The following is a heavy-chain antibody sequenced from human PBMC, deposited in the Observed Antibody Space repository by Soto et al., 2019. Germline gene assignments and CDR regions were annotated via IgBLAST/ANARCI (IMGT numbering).Heavy chain of an antibody. CDR1: GFTFSSYD. J-gene: IGHJ4*02. CDR3: AKDFCARVQSGGKCYSFDC. CDR2: ISYDGTNK. Sequence: VQLVESGGGLIQPGGSLRLSCAASGFTFSSYDMYWVRQAPGKGLEWVAFISYDGTNKYSADSVKGRFTISRDNSKNTLYLQMNSLRAEDTAAYYCAKDFCARVQSGGKCYSFDCWGQGTLVTVSS. V-gene: IGHV3-30*18. D-gene: IGHD2-21*01.